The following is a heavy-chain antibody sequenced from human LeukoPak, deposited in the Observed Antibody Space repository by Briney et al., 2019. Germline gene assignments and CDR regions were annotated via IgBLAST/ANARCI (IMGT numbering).Heavy chain of an antibody. D-gene: IGHD2-2*01. CDR2: IIPIFGTV. CDR1: GVTFGIYA. V-gene: IGHV1-69*15. CDR3: ARTPRYCSSTSCIRGRWSWFDP. J-gene: IGHJ5*02. Sequence: SGKVSCTVSGVTFGIYAISWVRQAPGQGLEWMGRIIPIFGTVNYAKKFQRRATSTADESTSTAYMELSSLRSEDTAVYYCARTPRYCSSTSCIRGRWSWFDPWGQGTLVTVSS.